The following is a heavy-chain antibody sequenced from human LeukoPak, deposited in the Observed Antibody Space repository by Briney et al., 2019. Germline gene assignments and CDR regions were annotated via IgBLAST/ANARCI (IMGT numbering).Heavy chain of an antibody. CDR2: IIPVVGT. D-gene: IGHD3-22*01. Sequence: SMKVSCKASGGTFTIHTITRMPHAHGQGLKWMGRIIPVVGTHYEQKFQVRDTITADKSTSTANMERSSLRSDDTAVYYCANVDTSGYYQAWGQGTLVTVSS. V-gene: IGHV1-69*02. CDR3: ANVDTSGYYQA. CDR1: GGTFTIHT. J-gene: IGHJ4*02.